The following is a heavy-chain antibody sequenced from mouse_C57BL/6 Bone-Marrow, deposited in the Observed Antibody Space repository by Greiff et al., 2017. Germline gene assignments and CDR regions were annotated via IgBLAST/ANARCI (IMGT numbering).Heavy chain of an antibody. J-gene: IGHJ3*01. D-gene: IGHD2-13*01. CDR3: ARLGGDNGWFAY. CDR1: GFTFSDYG. Sequence: EVKLMESGGGLVQPGGSLKLSCAASGFTFSDYGMAWVRQAPRKGPEWVAFISNFAYSIYYADTVTGRFTISRENAKNTLYLDMSSLRSEDTAMYYWARLGGDNGWFAYGDQGTRVTVTA. V-gene: IGHV5-15*01. CDR2: ISNFAYSI.